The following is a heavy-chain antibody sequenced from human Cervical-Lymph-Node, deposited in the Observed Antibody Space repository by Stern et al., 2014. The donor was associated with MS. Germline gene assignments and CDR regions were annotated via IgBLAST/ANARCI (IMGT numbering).Heavy chain of an antibody. J-gene: IGHJ6*02. D-gene: IGHD2-2*01. CDR3: ASAHPATRRGYKGMNV. CDR2: IIPVFRTP. V-gene: IGHV1-69*01. CDR1: GGTFRNFA. Sequence: QVQLVQSGSEVRKPGSSVNVTCKASGGTFRNFAVNWVRQAPGQGLEWVGGIIPVFRTPTYAQKFQGRVTIISDESTNTVYVELSGLTTDDTATYFCASAHPATRRGYKGMNVWGQGTTIAVSS.